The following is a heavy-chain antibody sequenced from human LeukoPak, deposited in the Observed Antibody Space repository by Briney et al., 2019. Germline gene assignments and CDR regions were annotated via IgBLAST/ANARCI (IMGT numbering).Heavy chain of an antibody. CDR2: IYHSGST. V-gene: IGHV4-38-2*01. D-gene: IGHD3-10*01. CDR3: ARHSSGSYYTILYYYYYYMDV. CDR1: GYSISSGYY. J-gene: IGHJ6*03. Sequence: SETLSLTCAVPGYSISSGYYWGWIRPPPGKGLEWIGSIYHSGSTYYNPSLKSRVTISVDTSKNQFSLKLSSVTAADTAVYYCARHSSGSYYTILYYYYYYMDVWGKGTTVTVSS.